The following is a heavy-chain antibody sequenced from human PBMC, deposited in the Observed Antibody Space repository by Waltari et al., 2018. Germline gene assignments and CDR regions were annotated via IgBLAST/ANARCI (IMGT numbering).Heavy chain of an antibody. D-gene: IGHD1-26*01. Sequence: QVQLVQSGAEVKKPGASVKVSCKASGYTFPHYDINWVRQATGQGLEWMGGIIPIFGTANYAQKFQGRVTITADESTSTAYMELSSLRSEDTAVYYCAREVGANVNWGQGTLVTVSS. J-gene: IGHJ4*02. CDR2: IIPIFGTA. CDR1: GYTFPHYD. V-gene: IGHV1-69*01. CDR3: AREVGANVN.